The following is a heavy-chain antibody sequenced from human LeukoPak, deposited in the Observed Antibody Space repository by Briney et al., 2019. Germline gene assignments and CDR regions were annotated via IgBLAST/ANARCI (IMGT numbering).Heavy chain of an antibody. CDR2: ISGSGETT. D-gene: IGHD1-26*01. V-gene: IGHV3-23*01. CDR1: GFTFRNHA. Sequence: GGSLRLSCAASGFTFRNHAMNWVRQAPGKRLEWVSVISGSGETTYYADSVKGRFTISRDNSQNTLYLQMSSLRGEDTALYYCAKDRGMVGASVRAFDYWGQGTLVTVSS. CDR3: AKDRGMVGASVRAFDY. J-gene: IGHJ4*02.